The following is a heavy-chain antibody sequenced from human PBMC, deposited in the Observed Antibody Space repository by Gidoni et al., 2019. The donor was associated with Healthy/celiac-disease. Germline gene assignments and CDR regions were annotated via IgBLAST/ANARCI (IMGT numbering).Heavy chain of an antibody. V-gene: IGHV1-8*01. D-gene: IGHD2-21*02. CDR2: NPNSGNT. Sequence: NPNSGNTGYAQKFQGRVTMTRNTSISTAYMELSSLRSEDTAVYYCAGSLYCGGDCYPPNRFDPWGQGTLVTVSS. J-gene: IGHJ5*02. CDR3: AGSLYCGGDCYPPNRFDP.